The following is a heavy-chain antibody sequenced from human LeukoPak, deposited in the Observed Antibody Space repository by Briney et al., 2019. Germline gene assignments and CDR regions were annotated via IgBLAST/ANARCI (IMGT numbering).Heavy chain of an antibody. J-gene: IGHJ5*02. V-gene: IGHV4-39*07. CDR3: ARDPEGYWYDP. Sequence: PSETLSLTCTVTGGSISSSSCYWGWIRQPPGKGLEWIGSIYYSGSTSYNPSLKSRVTISVDTSKNQFSLKLSSVTAADTAVYYCARDPEGYWYDPWGQGTLVTVSS. CDR1: GGSISSSSCY. CDR2: IYYSGST.